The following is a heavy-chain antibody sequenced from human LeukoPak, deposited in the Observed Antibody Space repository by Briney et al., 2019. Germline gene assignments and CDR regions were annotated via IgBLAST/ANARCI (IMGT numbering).Heavy chain of an antibody. Sequence: PGGSLRLSCAASGFTFSSYAMSWVRQAPGKGLEWVSAISGSGGSTYYADSVKGRFTVSRDNSKNTLYLQMNSLRAEDTAVYYCARGVWHCSSTSCYPYYYYYYMDVWGKGTTVTVSS. V-gene: IGHV3-23*01. CDR2: ISGSGGST. CDR3: ARGVWHCSSTSCYPYYYYYYMDV. D-gene: IGHD2-2*01. CDR1: GFTFSSYA. J-gene: IGHJ6*03.